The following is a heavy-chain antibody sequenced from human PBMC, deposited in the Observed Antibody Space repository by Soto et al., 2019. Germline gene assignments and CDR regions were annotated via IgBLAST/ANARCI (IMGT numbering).Heavy chain of an antibody. J-gene: IGHJ3*02. D-gene: IGHD4-17*01. Sequence: AASVKVSCKASGYTFTSYGISWVRQAPGQGLEWMGWISAYNGNTNYAQKLQGRVTMTTDTSTSTAYMELRSLRSDDTAVYYCARVDDDYGDYADAFDIWGQGTMVT. CDR3: ARVDDDYGDYADAFDI. CDR2: ISAYNGNT. CDR1: GYTFTSYG. V-gene: IGHV1-18*01.